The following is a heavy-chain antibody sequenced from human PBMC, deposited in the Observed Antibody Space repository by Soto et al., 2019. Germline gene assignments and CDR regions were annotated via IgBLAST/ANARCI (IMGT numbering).Heavy chain of an antibody. V-gene: IGHV1-8*01. D-gene: IGHD1-1*01. J-gene: IGHJ6*02. CDR1: GYTFTSYD. CDR3: ARERTGTTSMDV. Sequence: QVQLVQSGAEVKKPGASVKGSGKASGYTFTSYDINWVRQATGQGLEWMGWMNPNSGNTGYAQKFQGRVTMTRNTSISTAYMELSSLRSEDTAVYYCARERTGTTSMDVWGQGTTVTVSS. CDR2: MNPNSGNT.